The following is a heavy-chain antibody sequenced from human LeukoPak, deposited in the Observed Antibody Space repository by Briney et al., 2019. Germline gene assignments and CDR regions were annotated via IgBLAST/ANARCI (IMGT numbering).Heavy chain of an antibody. CDR3: SGYWPPDY. CDR1: GFTVSGNY. CDR2: IYSDGTT. Sequence: PRGSLRLSCAASGFTVSGNYMNWVRQAPGKGLEWVSIIYSDGTTYYADSVKGRFTISRDNSKNTLYLQMNSLRAEDTAVYYCSGYWPPDYWGQGTLVTVSS. D-gene: IGHD2-8*02. J-gene: IGHJ4*02. V-gene: IGHV3-53*01.